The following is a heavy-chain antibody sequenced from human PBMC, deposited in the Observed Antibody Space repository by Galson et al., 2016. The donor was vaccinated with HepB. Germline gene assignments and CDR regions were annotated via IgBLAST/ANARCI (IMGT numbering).Heavy chain of an antibody. V-gene: IGHV3-30*03. D-gene: IGHD1-26*01. Sequence: SLRLSCAASGFTFTTYGMHWVRRAPGKGLESVAIISFDGTNKYYADSVKGRFTISRDNAKNSLYLQMNSLRPEDTAVYYCARDQGWEGGWFDPWGQGTLVTVSS. CDR1: GFTFTTYG. CDR2: ISFDGTNK. CDR3: ARDQGWEGGWFDP. J-gene: IGHJ5*02.